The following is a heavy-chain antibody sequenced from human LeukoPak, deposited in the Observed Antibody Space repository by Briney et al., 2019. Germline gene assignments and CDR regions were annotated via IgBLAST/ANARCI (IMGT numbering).Heavy chain of an antibody. D-gene: IGHD2-21*01. J-gene: IGHJ4*02. CDR1: GGSISSYY. Sequence: SETLSLTCTVSGGSISSYYWSWIRQPPGKGLEWIGYVYYSGDTNYNPSLKSRVTMSLDTSKNQVSLRLSSVTAADTPVDYCARPPFAPPFNYWGRGTLLTVSS. CDR2: VYYSGDT. V-gene: IGHV4-59*08. CDR3: ARPPFAPPFNY.